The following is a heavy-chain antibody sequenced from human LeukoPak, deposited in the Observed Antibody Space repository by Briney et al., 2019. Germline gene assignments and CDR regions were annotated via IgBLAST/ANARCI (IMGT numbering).Heavy chain of an antibody. CDR2: ISSSSSYI. Sequence: PGGSLRLSCAASGFTFDDYAMNWVRQAPGKGLEWVSSISSSSSYIYYADSVKGRFTISRDNAKNSLYLQMNSLRAEDTAVYYCARGPSSGLYFDYWGQGTLVTVSS. D-gene: IGHD3-22*01. CDR3: ARGPSSGLYFDY. J-gene: IGHJ4*02. CDR1: GFTFDDYA. V-gene: IGHV3-21*01.